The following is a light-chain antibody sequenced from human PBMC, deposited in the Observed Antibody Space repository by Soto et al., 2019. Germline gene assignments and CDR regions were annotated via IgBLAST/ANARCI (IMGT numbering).Light chain of an antibody. CDR2: EVS. CDR3: FSYAGSNKLL. CDR1: SSDVGGYNY. Sequence: QSALTQPPSASGSPGQSVTISCTGTSSDVGGYNYVSWYQQHPGKAPKLMIYEVSKRPSGVPDRFSGSKCGNTASLTVSGLQPEDEADFYCFSYAGSNKLLFGGGTKLTVL. J-gene: IGLJ2*01. V-gene: IGLV2-8*01.